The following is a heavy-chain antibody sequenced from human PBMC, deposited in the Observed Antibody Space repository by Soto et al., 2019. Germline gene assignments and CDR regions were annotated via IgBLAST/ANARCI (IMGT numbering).Heavy chain of an antibody. Sequence: QVQLVESGGGVVQPGRSLRLSGAASGFTFSSYGMHWVRQAPGKGLEWVAVIWYDGSNKYYADSVKGRFTISRDNSKNTLYLQMNSLRAEDTAVYYCACYGAYRSPHDAFDIWGQGTMVTVSS. J-gene: IGHJ3*02. D-gene: IGHD4-17*01. CDR2: IWYDGSNK. V-gene: IGHV3-33*01. CDR1: GFTFSSYG. CDR3: ACYGAYRSPHDAFDI.